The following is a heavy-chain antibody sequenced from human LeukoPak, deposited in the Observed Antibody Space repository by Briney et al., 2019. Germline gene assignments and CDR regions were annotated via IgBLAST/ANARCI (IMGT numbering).Heavy chain of an antibody. Sequence: GGSLRLSCAASGFPFSSYAMSWVRQAPGKGLEWVSSVSGSGDKIYYADSVKGRFTISRDNSKNTLYLQMNSLRAEDTAVYYCARDREHPGPYAFDIWGQGTMVTVSS. CDR1: GFPFSSYA. J-gene: IGHJ3*02. CDR2: VSGSGDKI. CDR3: ARDREHPGPYAFDI. V-gene: IGHV3-23*01.